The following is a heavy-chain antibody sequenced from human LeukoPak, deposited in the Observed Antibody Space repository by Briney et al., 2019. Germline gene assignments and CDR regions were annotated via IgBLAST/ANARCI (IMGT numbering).Heavy chain of an antibody. CDR2: ISTYNGNT. CDR1: GYTFSSYG. Sequence: ASVKVSCKASGYTFSSYGISWVRRAPGQGLEWMGWISTYNGNTNYAQKFQGRVTMTTDTSTSTAYMELRGLRSDDTAVYFCASPGGGAAAGINYYYYGMDVWGQGTTVTVSS. J-gene: IGHJ6*02. CDR3: ASPGGGAAAGINYYYYGMDV. D-gene: IGHD6-13*01. V-gene: IGHV1-18*01.